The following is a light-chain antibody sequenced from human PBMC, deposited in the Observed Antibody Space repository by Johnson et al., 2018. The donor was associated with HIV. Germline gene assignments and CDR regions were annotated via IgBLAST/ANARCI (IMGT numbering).Light chain of an antibody. Sequence: QSVLTQPPSVSADPGQKVTISCSGSNSNIGSNYVYWYQQLPGTAPKLLIYDNNKRPSGIPDRFSGSKSGTSATLGITGLQTGDEADYYCGTWDSGLSGGLYLFGPGTKVTVL. CDR3: GTWDSGLSGGLYL. CDR1: NSNIGSNY. CDR2: DNN. J-gene: IGLJ1*01. V-gene: IGLV1-51*01.